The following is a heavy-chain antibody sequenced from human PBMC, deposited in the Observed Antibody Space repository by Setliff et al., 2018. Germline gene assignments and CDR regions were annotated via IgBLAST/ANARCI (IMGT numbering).Heavy chain of an antibody. Sequence: PSETLSLTCTVSGGSISSGSYYWSWIRQPAGKGLEWIGRIYTSGSTNYNPSLKSRVTISVDTSKNQFSLNLSSVTAADTAVYYCARDNRARHYMDVWGKGTTVTVSS. CDR2: IYTSGST. CDR1: GGSISSGSYY. D-gene: IGHD3-10*01. J-gene: IGHJ6*03. CDR3: ARDNRARHYMDV. V-gene: IGHV4-61*02.